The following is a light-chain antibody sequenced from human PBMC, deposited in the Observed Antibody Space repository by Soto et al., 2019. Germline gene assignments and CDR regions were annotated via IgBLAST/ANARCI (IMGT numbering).Light chain of an antibody. V-gene: IGKV1-27*01. J-gene: IGKJ1*01. CDR2: AAS. Sequence: DIQMTQSPSSLSASVGDRVTITCRASQAISNYLAWYQQKPGKVPPLLIYAASTLESGVPSRFSGSGSGTDFTLTISSLQPEDVAAYYCQKYDSAPWTFGEGTKVEIK. CDR1: QAISNY. CDR3: QKYDSAPWT.